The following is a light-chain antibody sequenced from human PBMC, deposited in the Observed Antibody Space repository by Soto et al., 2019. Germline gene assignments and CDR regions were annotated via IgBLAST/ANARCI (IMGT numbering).Light chain of an antibody. V-gene: IGKV1-5*01. Sequence: DIQMTQSPSTLSASVVDRVTITCLASQSISSWLAWYQQKPGKAPELLIYDASTLESGVPSRFSGSGSGTEFSLTISSLQPDDFATFYCQQYSSFSRTFGQGTKVDIK. CDR2: DAS. CDR3: QQYSSFSRT. CDR1: QSISSW. J-gene: IGKJ1*01.